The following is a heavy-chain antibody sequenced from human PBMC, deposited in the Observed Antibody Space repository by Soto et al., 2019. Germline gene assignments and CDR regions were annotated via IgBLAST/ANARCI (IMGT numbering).Heavy chain of an antibody. CDR3: ARESGGIVVVPAASSGGAFDI. CDR2: INPSGGST. CDR1: GYTFTSYY. D-gene: IGHD2-2*01. Sequence: QVQLVQSGAEVKKPGASVKVSCKASGYTFTSYYMHWVRQAPGQGLEWMGVINPSGGSTSYAQKFQGRVTMTRDTCTSTVYMVLSSLRSEDTAVYYCARESGGIVVVPAASSGGAFDIWGQGTMVTVSS. J-gene: IGHJ3*02. V-gene: IGHV1-46*03.